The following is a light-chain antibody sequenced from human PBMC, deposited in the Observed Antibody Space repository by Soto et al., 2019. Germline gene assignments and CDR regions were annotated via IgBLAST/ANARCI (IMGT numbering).Light chain of an antibody. CDR1: QSVLYSSNNKNY. Sequence: DIVMTQSPDSLAVSLGERATINCKSSQSVLYSSNNKNYLAWYQQRPGQPPKLLIYWASTRESGVPDRVSGSGSWTDFTLTITSLQAEDVAVYYSQQYESTPPTFGQGTKLEIK. V-gene: IGKV4-1*01. CDR3: QQYESTPPT. CDR2: WAS. J-gene: IGKJ2*01.